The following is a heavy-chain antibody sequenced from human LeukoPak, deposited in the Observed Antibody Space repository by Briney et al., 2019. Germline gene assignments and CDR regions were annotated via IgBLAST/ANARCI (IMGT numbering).Heavy chain of an antibody. CDR1: GGSFSGYY. CDR2: INHSGST. CDR3: ARRAYFYASGSLNWFDP. Sequence: SETLSLTCAVYGGSFSGYYWNWIRQPPGKGLEWIGEINHSGSTNHNPSLKSRVTMSVDMSKNQFFLKLSSVTAADTAVYYCARRAYFYASGSLNWFDPWGQGTLVTASS. V-gene: IGHV4-34*01. D-gene: IGHD3-10*01. J-gene: IGHJ5*02.